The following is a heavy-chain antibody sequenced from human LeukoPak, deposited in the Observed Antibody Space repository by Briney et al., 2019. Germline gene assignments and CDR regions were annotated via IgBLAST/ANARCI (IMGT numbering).Heavy chain of an antibody. J-gene: IGHJ3*02. Sequence: GGSLRLSCAASGFTFRSYDMTWVRQAPGKGLEWVAVIWYDGSNKYYADSVKGRFTISRDNSKNTLYLQMNSLRAEDTAVYYCARSYCGGDCYSGDDAFDIWGQGTMVTVSS. D-gene: IGHD2-21*02. CDR1: GFTFRSYD. CDR3: ARSYCGGDCYSGDDAFDI. CDR2: IWYDGSNK. V-gene: IGHV3-33*08.